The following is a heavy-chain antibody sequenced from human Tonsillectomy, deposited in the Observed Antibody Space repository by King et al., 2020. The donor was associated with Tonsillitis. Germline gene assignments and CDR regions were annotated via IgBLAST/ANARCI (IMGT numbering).Heavy chain of an antibody. CDR2: ISYYGSNK. CDR1: GFTFSSYG. J-gene: IGHJ4*02. CDR3: AKAGTAMSRPDY. Sequence: VQLVESGGGVVQPGRSLRLSCAASGFTFSSYGMHWVRQAPGKGLEWVAVISYYGSNKYYADSVKGRFTISRDNSKNTLYLQMNSLRAEDTAVYYCAKAGTAMSRPDYWGQGTLVTVSS. V-gene: IGHV3-30*18. D-gene: IGHD5-18*01.